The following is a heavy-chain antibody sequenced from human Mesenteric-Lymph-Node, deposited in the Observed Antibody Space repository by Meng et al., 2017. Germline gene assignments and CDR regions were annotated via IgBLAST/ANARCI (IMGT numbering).Heavy chain of an antibody. J-gene: IGHJ5*02. CDR3: ASNPTGTRGNWFDP. CDR1: GGSISSGDYY. Sequence: QGQLKESGHVLVKPPQTLSLTCTDSGGSISSGDYYWSWIRQPPGKGLEWIGYIYYSGSTYYNPSLKSRVTISVDTSKNQFSLKLSSVTAADTAVYYCASNPTGTRGNWFDPWGQGTLVTVSS. V-gene: IGHV4-30-4*01. D-gene: IGHD1-7*01. CDR2: IYYSGST.